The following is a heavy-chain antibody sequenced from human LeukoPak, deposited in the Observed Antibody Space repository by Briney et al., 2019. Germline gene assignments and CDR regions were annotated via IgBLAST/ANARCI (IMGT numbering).Heavy chain of an antibody. J-gene: IGHJ3*01. CDR1: GFPFSDYA. V-gene: IGHV3-23*01. Sequence: GGSLRLSCEASGFPFSDYAMTWVRQAPGKGLEWVSSIKGSGGGSSYADSVKGRFTMTRDNSKSTLYLQMSSLRAGDTAVYFCGRDPNGDYVGAFEFWGQGTLVTVSS. CDR2: IKGSGGGS. CDR3: GRDPNGDYVGAFEF. D-gene: IGHD4-17*01.